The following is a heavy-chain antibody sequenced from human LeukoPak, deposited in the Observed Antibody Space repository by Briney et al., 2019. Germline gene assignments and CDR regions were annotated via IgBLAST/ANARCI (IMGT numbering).Heavy chain of an antibody. CDR1: GFTFDDYG. CDR3: ARDPGYSGYDFPDY. Sequence: RPGGSLRLSCAASGFTFDDYGMSWVRQAPGKGLEWVSGINWNGGSTGYADSVKGRFTISRDNAKNSLYPQMNSLRAKDTALYYCARDPGYSGYDFPDYWGQGTLVTVSS. D-gene: IGHD5-12*01. J-gene: IGHJ4*02. V-gene: IGHV3-20*04. CDR2: INWNGGST.